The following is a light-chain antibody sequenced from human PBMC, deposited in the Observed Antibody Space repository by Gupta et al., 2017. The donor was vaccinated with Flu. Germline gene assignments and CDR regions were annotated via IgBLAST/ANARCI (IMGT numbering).Light chain of an antibody. Sequence: EIVLTQSPATLSLSPGERATLSCRASQSVSSYLAWYQQKPGQAPRLLIYDASNRATGIPARFSGSGSGTDFTLTISSREPEDFAVYYWQQRSNPRTFGQGTKVEIK. CDR2: DAS. CDR1: QSVSSY. CDR3: QQRSNPRT. J-gene: IGKJ1*01. V-gene: IGKV3-11*01.